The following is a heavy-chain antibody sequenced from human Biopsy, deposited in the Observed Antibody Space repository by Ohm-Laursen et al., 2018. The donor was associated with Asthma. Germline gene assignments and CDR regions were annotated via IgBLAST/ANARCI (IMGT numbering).Heavy chain of an antibody. J-gene: IGHJ6*02. CDR3: TRDMGAGPNQPPSGSGSSHLYGMDV. Sequence: SLRLSCAASGFSFDDYAMFWVRQAPGKGLEWVSGISWNSGTIGYADSVRGRFTISRDNAKNSLYLQMNSLGPEDTAVYYCTRDMGAGPNQPPSGSGSSHLYGMDVWGQGTTVTVSS. CDR2: ISWNSGTI. D-gene: IGHD3-10*01. V-gene: IGHV3-9*01. CDR1: GFSFDDYA.